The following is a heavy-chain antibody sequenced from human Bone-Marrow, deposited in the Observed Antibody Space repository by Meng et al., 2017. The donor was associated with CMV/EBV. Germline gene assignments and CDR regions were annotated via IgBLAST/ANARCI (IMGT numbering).Heavy chain of an antibody. CDR1: GCTFTGYY. CDR3: ARMIPSGYQDFDY. CDR2: INPNSGGT. J-gene: IGHJ4*02. V-gene: IGHV1-2*06. D-gene: IGHD3-22*01. Sequence: CKTSGCTFTGYYMHWVRQAPGQGLEWMGRINPNSGGTNYAQKFQGRVTMTRDTSISTAYMELSRLRSDDTAVYYCARMIPSGYQDFDYWGQGTLVTVSS.